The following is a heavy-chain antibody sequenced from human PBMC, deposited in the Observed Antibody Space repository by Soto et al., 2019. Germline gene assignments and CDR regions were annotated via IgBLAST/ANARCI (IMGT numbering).Heavy chain of an antibody. Sequence: PGGSLRLSCAASGFTFSSYWMHWVRQAPGKGLVWVSHINSDGSSTTYADSVKGRFTISRDNAKNTLYLQMNSLRAEDTAVYYCVRDAIASRIDYWGLVTPVIVSS. CDR2: INSDGSST. D-gene: IGHD2-21*01. J-gene: IGHJ4*02. CDR1: GFTFSSYW. CDR3: VRDAIASRIDY. V-gene: IGHV3-74*01.